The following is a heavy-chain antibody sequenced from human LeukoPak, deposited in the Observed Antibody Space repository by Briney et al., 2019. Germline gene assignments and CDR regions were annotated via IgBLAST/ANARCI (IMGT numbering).Heavy chain of an antibody. V-gene: IGHV3-11*01. CDR1: GFTFSDYY. Sequence: GGSLRLSCAASGFTFSDYYMSWIRQAPGKGLEWISYITNSGTTIYYADSVKGRFTISRDNAKNSLYLQMNSLRAEDTAVYYCARVRSSGWGKGFDYWGQGTLVTVSS. CDR3: ARVRSSGWGKGFDY. CDR2: ITNSGTTI. D-gene: IGHD6-19*01. J-gene: IGHJ4*02.